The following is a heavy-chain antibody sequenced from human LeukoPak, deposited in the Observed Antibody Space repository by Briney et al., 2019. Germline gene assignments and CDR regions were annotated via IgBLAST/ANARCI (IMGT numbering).Heavy chain of an antibody. V-gene: IGHV4-34*01. Sequence: SETLSLTCAVYGGSFSGYYWSWIRQPPGKGLEWIGEINHSGSTNYNPSLKSRVTISLDTSKNQFSLKLTSVTAADTAVYYCAKAPYLSSGSWGQGILVAVSS. D-gene: IGHD3-22*01. J-gene: IGHJ3*01. CDR2: INHSGST. CDR1: GGSFSGYY. CDR3: AKAPYLSSGS.